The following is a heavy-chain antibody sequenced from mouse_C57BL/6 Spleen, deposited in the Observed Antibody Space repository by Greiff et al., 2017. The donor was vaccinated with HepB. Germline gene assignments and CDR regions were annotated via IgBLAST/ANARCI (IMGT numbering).Heavy chain of an antibody. V-gene: IGHV1-54*01. CDR1: GYAFTNYL. J-gene: IGHJ4*01. Sequence: LLESGAELVRPGTSVKVSCKASGYAFTNYLIEWVKQRPGQGLEWIGVINPGSGGTNYNEKFKGKATLTADKSSSTAYMQLSSLTSEDSAVYFCARENAMDYWGQGTSVTVSS. CDR3: ARENAMDY. CDR2: INPGSGGT.